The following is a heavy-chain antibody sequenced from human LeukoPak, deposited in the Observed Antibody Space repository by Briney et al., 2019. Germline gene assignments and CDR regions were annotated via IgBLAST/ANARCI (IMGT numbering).Heavy chain of an antibody. CDR3: ARDGYCTNGVCSSDAFDI. J-gene: IGHJ3*02. CDR1: GYTFTSYY. Sequence: GASVKVSCKASGYTFTSYYMHWVRQAPGQGLEWMGIINPSGGSTSYAQKFQGRVTMTRDMSTSTVYMELSSLRSEDTAVYYCARDGYCTNGVCSSDAFDIWGQGTMVTVPS. D-gene: IGHD2-8*01. CDR2: INPSGGST. V-gene: IGHV1-46*01.